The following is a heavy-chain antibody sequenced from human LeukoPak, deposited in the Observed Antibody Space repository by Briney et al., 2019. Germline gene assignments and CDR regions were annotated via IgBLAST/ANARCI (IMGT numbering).Heavy chain of an antibody. CDR1: GYTFTSYY. V-gene: IGHV1-46*01. D-gene: IGHD2-21*02. CDR2: INPSGGST. Sequence: ASVKVSCKASGYTFTSYYMHWVRQAPGQGLEWMGIINPSGGSTSYAQKFQGRVTMNRDTSTSTVYMELSSLRPEDTAVYYCARDGAYCGGDCYSNYYYYMDVWGKGTTVTVSS. CDR3: ARDGAYCGGDCYSNYYYYMDV. J-gene: IGHJ6*03.